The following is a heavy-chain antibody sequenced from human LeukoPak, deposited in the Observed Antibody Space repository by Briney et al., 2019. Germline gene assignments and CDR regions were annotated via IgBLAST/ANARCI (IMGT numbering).Heavy chain of an antibody. CDR2: INPNSGGT. V-gene: IGHV1-2*02. CDR1: GYTFTGYY. CDR3: ARLSSSWTAAFDI. D-gene: IGHD6-13*01. J-gene: IGHJ3*02. Sequence: GASVKVSCKASGYTFTGYYMHWVRQAPGQGLEWMGWINPNSGGTNYAQKFQGRVTMTRDTSISTAYMELSRLRSDDTAVYYCARLSSSWTAAFDIWGQGTMVTVSS.